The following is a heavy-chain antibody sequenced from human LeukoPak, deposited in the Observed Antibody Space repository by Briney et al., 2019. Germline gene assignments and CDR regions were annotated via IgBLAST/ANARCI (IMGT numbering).Heavy chain of an antibody. D-gene: IGHD3-10*01. CDR3: TRDSGTSGEVKFDP. CDR2: IYYSGST. CDR1: GGSISRSNW. J-gene: IGHJ5*02. V-gene: IGHV4-4*02. Sequence: SETLSLTCAVSGGSISRSNWWSWVRQPPGKGLEWIGNIYYSGSTYYNPSLKSRVTMSVDTSKNQLSLRLISVTAADTAVYYCTRDSGTSGEVKFDPWGQGSLVTVSS.